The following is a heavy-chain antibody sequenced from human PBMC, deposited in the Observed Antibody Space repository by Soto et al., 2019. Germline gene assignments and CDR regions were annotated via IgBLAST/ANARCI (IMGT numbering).Heavy chain of an antibody. J-gene: IGHJ5*02. CDR2: ISGSGGST. CDR1: GFTFSSYA. Sequence: GGSLRLSCAASGFTFSSYAMSWVRQAPGKGLEWVSAISGSGGSTYYADSVKGRFTISRDNSKNTLYLQMNSLRAEDTAVYYCAKDIVRWELRHLFDPWGQGTLVTVSS. V-gene: IGHV3-23*01. D-gene: IGHD1-26*01. CDR3: AKDIVRWELRHLFDP.